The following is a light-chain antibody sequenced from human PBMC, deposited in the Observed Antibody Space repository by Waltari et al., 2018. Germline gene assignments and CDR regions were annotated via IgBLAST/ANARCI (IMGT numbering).Light chain of an antibody. CDR2: KIS. V-gene: IGKV2-30*01. CDR1: QSLVNSDGNTY. CDR3: MHGGHWPYT. J-gene: IGKJ2*01. Sequence: VVLTQSPLSLPVTPGQLASSPCTPSQSLVNSDGNTYLNWFQQRPGQSPRRLLYKISNRDSGVPDRFSGSGSGTDFTLKISRVEAEDVGIYYCMHGGHWPYTFGQGTKLEIE.